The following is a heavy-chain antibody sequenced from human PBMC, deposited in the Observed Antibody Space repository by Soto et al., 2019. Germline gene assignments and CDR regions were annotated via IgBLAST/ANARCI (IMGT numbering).Heavy chain of an antibody. CDR1: GYMFTKSA. CDR2: INAANGDT. D-gene: IGHD6-13*01. Sequence: ASVKVSCKASGYMFTKSAMHWVHQAPGQRLEWMGWINAANGDTKYSPKFQGRVTITRDTSASTAYMELSSLRSEDTAVYYCVRRHVSATGIDWFDPWGQGTLVTVSS. CDR3: VRRHVSATGIDWFDP. V-gene: IGHV1-3*01. J-gene: IGHJ5*02.